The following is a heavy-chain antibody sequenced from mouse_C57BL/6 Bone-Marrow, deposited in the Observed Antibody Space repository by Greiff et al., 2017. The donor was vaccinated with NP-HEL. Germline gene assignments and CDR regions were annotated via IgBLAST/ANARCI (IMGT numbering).Heavy chain of an antibody. CDR2: ISSGGSYT. D-gene: IGHD4-1*02. CDR1: GFTFSSYG. CDR3: ARHDGSTGYYFDD. Sequence: EVMLVESGGDLVKPGGSLKLSCAASGFTFSSYGMSWVRQTPDKRLEWVATISSGGSYTYYPDSVKGRFTISSDNARNTLYLQMSSLKSEDTAMYCCARHDGSTGYYFDDWGQGTTLTVAS. V-gene: IGHV5-6*01. J-gene: IGHJ2*01.